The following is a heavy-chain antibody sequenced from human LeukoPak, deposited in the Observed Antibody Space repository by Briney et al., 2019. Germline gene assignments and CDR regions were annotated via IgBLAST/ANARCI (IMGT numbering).Heavy chain of an antibody. CDR3: ARGEVEMATIPFDY. CDR2: IYYSGST. J-gene: IGHJ4*02. D-gene: IGHD5-24*01. Sequence: SETLSLTCTVSGGSISSYYWSWIRQPPGKGLEGIGYIYYSGSTNYNPSLKSRVTISVDTPKNQYSLKLSSVTAAGTAVYYCARGEVEMATIPFDYWGQGTLVTVSS. V-gene: IGHV4-59*01. CDR1: GGSISSYY.